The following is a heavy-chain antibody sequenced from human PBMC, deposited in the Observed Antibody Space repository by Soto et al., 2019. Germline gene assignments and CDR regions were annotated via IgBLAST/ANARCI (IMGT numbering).Heavy chain of an antibody. V-gene: IGHV3-23*01. CDR2: ISGSGGST. CDR1: GFTFSSYA. D-gene: IGHD3-3*01. J-gene: IGHJ3*02. CDR3: AKEWYYDFWSGPDAFDI. Sequence: HPGGSLRLSCAASGFTFSSYAMSWVRQAPGKGLEWVSAISGSGGSTYYADSVKGRFTISRDNSKNTLYLQMNSLRAEDTAVYYCAKEWYYDFWSGPDAFDIWGQGTMVTVSS.